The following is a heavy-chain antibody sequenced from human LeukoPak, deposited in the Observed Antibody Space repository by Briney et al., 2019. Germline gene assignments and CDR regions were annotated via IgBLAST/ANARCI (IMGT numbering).Heavy chain of an antibody. CDR1: GYSFTSYW. Sequence: GESLKISCKGSGYSFTSYWIGWVRQMPGKGLEWMGIIYPGDSDTRYSPSFQGQVTISADKSISTAYLQRSSLKASDTAMYYCARLGYDFWSGYYTEASLDYWGQGTLVTVSS. CDR3: ARLGYDFWSGYYTEASLDY. V-gene: IGHV5-51*01. D-gene: IGHD3-3*01. CDR2: IYPGDSDT. J-gene: IGHJ4*02.